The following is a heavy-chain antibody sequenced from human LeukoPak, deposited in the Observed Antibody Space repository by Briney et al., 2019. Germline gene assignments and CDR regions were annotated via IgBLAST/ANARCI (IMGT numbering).Heavy chain of an antibody. CDR3: AKALDGYNGMDV. V-gene: IGHV3-33*06. J-gene: IGHJ6*02. D-gene: IGHD3-16*02. Sequence: GGSLRLSCAASGFTFSSYGMHWVRQAPGKGLEWVAVTWYDGSNKYYADSVKGRFTISRDNPKNTLYLQMNSLRAEDTALYYCAKALDGYNGMDVWGQGTTVIVSS. CDR2: TWYDGSNK. CDR1: GFTFSSYG.